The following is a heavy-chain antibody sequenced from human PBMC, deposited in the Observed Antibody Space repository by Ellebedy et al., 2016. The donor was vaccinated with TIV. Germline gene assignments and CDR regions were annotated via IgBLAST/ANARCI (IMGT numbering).Heavy chain of an antibody. CDR2: IWYDGSNK. CDR3: ARDTYNFDSSGYYFDY. Sequence: GESLKISXEASGFTFRTYGMHWVRQAPGAGLEWVAVIWYDGSNKKYADSVKGRFTISRDNSNNTLYLQMNSLRVEDTAVYYCARDTYNFDSSGYYFDYWGQGTLVTVYS. J-gene: IGHJ4*02. CDR1: GFTFRTYG. V-gene: IGHV3-33*01. D-gene: IGHD3-22*01.